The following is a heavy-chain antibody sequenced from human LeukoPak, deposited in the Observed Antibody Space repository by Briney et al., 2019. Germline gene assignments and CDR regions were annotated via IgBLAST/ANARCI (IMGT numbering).Heavy chain of an antibody. CDR1: GFTFSSYS. CDR3: ARDEGQFEPDFDY. CDR2: ISSSSSYI. V-gene: IGHV3-21*01. Sequence: GGSLRLSCAASGFTFSSYSMNWVRQAPGKGLEWVSSISSSSSYIYYADSVKGRFTISRDNAKNSLYLQMNSLRAEDTAVYYCARDEGQFEPDFDYWGQGTLVTVSS. J-gene: IGHJ4*02. D-gene: IGHD1-14*01.